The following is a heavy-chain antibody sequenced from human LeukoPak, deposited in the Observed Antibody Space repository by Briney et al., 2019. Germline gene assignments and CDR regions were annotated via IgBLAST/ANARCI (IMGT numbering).Heavy chain of an antibody. Sequence: GKSLKISCKGSGYNFTNYWISWVRQMPGKGLEWMGTIDPSDSYNTYSPSFQGHVTISADKSISTAYLQWSSLKASDTAMYYCARAYSRSRFDYWGQGTLVTVSS. J-gene: IGHJ4*02. CDR2: IDPSDSYN. D-gene: IGHD6-6*01. V-gene: IGHV5-10-1*01. CDR3: ARAYSRSRFDY. CDR1: GYNFTNYW.